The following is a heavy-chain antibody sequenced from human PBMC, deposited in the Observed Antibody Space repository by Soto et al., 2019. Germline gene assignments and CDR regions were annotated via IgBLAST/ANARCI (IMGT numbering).Heavy chain of an antibody. J-gene: IGHJ4*02. V-gene: IGHV1-2*02. Sequence: QVQLVQSGAEVKKPGASVKVSCKGSGYTFTDFYMHWVRQAPGQGLEWLGWINPYTGGTNYAQKFQDRVTMTRDTSISTAYLDLSRLTSDDTAVYYCARDPIGGGAPYYCDYWGQGTLVTASS. D-gene: IGHD3-16*01. CDR3: ARDPIGGGAPYYCDY. CDR2: INPYTGGT. CDR1: GYTFTDFY.